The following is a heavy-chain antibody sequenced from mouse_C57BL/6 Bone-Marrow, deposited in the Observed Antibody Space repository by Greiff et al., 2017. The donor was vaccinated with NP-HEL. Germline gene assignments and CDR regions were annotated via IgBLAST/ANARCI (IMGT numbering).Heavy chain of an antibody. CDR3: ARGRYYYGSQYPYYFDY. D-gene: IGHD1-1*01. CDR1: GFTFSSYA. V-gene: IGHV5-4*03. Sequence: EVNLVESGGGLVKPGGSLKLSCAASGFTFSSYAMSWVRQTPEKRLEWVATISDGGSYTYYPDNVTGRFTISRDNAKNNLYLQMSHLKSEDTAMYYCARGRYYYGSQYPYYFDYWGQGTTLTVSS. CDR2: ISDGGSYT. J-gene: IGHJ2*01.